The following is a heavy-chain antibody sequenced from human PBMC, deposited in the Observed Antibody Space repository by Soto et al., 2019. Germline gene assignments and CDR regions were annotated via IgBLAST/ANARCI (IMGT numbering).Heavy chain of an antibody. D-gene: IGHD7-27*01. J-gene: IGHJ6*03. CDR2: ISSSSSVI. CDR3: ARDLSWGSNWYYYMDV. CDR1: GFILSDCA. Sequence: GGSLRLSCATSGFILSDCAMNWVRQAPGKGLEWVSYISSSSSVIDYADSVKGRFTVSRDNARNSLYLQMNSLRAEDTAVFYCARDLSWGSNWYYYMDVWGKGTTVTVSS. V-gene: IGHV3-48*01.